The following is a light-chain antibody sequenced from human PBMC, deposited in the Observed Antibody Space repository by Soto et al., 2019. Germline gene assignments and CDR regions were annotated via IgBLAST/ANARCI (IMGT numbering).Light chain of an antibody. CDR3: QQYKDYPLT. V-gene: IGKV1-5*03. J-gene: IGKJ4*01. CDR2: KAP. CDR1: QRISIW. Sequence: DIQMTQSPSTLSASVGDRVTITCRASQRISIWLAWYQQKSGKAPKLLIYKAPSLESAVPSRFSGSGSETEFTLTISSLQPDDSATYYCQQYKDYPLTFGGGTKVDIK.